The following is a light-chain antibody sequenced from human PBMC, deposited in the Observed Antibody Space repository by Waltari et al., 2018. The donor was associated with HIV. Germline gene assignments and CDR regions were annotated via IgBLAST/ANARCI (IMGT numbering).Light chain of an antibody. CDR1: QSVLYSSNNKNY. J-gene: IGKJ4*01. V-gene: IGKV4-1*01. Sequence: DIVMTQSPDSLAVSLGERATLNCKSSQSVLYSSNNKNYLAWYQQKPGQPPRLLIYWASTRESGVPDRFSGSGSGTDFTLTISSLQAEDVAVYYCQQYYSIPPLTFGGGTKVEIK. CDR3: QQYYSIPPLT. CDR2: WAS.